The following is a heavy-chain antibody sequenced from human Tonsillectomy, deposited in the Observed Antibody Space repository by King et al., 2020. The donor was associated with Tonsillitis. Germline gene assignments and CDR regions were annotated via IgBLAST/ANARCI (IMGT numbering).Heavy chain of an antibody. D-gene: IGHD6-13*01. J-gene: IGHJ4*02. CDR3: ARAGQQLGTVAY. V-gene: IGHV3-33*08. CDR2: IWYDENNK. Sequence: QVQLVESGGGVVQPGRSLRLSCAASGFTFSSYGMHWVRQAPGKGLEWVAVIWYDENNKFYADSVKGRFTISRDNSKNTLSLQMNSLRAEDTAVYYCARAGQQLGTVAYWGQGTLVTVSS. CDR1: GFTFSSYG.